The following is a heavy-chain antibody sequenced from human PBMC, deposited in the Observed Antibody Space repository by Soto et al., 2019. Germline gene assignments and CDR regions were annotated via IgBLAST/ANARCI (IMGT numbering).Heavy chain of an antibody. CDR1: GGSISSGDYY. V-gene: IGHV4-30-4*01. CDR3: ARVCGGDCHYGMDV. CDR2: IYYSGST. D-gene: IGHD2-21*02. J-gene: IGHJ6*02. Sequence: SETLSLTCTVSGGSISSGDYYWSWIRQPPGKGLEWIGYIYYSGSTYYNPSLKSRVTISVDTSKNQFSLKLSSVTAADTAVYYCARVCGGDCHYGMDVWGQGTKVTVSS.